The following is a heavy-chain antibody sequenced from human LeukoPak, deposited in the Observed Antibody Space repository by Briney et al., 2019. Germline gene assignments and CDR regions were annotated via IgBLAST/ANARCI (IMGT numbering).Heavy chain of an antibody. D-gene: IGHD2-2*01. CDR2: IYSSGAT. V-gene: IGHV4-4*09. J-gene: IGHJ4*02. CDR1: GGSITTYN. CDR3: ARSTPGPQLDEYVAYFFDH. Sequence: PSETLSLTCTVSGGSITTYNWIWIRQTPGQALEWIGHIYSSGATKYNPSLKSRATILLDTSKNQLSLKLSSVSAADTAVYYCARSTPGPQLDEYVAYFFDHWGQGTQVTVSS.